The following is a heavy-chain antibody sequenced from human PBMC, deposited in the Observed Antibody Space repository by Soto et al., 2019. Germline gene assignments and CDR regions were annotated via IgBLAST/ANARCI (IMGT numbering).Heavy chain of an antibody. J-gene: IGHJ6*02. CDR3: ARDPWGYCGVDCYTLDV. CDR1: GASISRYY. V-gene: IGHV4-59*01. CDR2: LYNTGST. D-gene: IGHD2-21*02. Sequence: SETLSLTCTVSGASISRYYWSWIRQSPGKGLEWIGYLYNTGSTIYNPSLKSRVTISVDTSKNQFSLKMNSVTAADTAVYYCARDPWGYCGVDCYTLDVWGQGTTVT.